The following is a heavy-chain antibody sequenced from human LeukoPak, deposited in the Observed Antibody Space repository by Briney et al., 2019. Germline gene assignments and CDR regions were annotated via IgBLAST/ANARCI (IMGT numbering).Heavy chain of an antibody. CDR2: IYYSGST. CDR1: GFTFSSYE. Sequence: GSLRLSCAASGFTFSSYEMNWVRQPPGKGLEWIGSIYYSGSTYYNPSLKSRVTISVDTSKNQFSLKLSSVTAADTAVYYCARHSRGLRYFDWLTTNYYYYYMDVWGKGTTVTISS. V-gene: IGHV4-39*01. J-gene: IGHJ6*03. D-gene: IGHD3-9*01. CDR3: ARHSRGLRYFDWLTTNYYYYYMDV.